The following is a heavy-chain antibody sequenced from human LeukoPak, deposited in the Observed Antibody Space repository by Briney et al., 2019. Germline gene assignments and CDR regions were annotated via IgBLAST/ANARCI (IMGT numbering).Heavy chain of an antibody. V-gene: IGHV4-59*01. CDR2: IYYSGST. D-gene: IGHD6-13*01. J-gene: IGHJ3*02. CDR1: GGSISSYD. Sequence: PSETLSLTCTVSGGSISSYDWSWIRQPPGKGLEWIGYIYYSGSTNYNPSLKSRVTISVDTSKNQFSLKLSSVTAADTAVYYCARTYSSSWYWVKDAFDIWGQGTMVTVSS. CDR3: ARTYSSSWYWVKDAFDI.